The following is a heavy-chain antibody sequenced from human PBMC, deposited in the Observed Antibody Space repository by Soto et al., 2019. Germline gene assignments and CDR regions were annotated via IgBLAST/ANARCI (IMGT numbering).Heavy chain of an antibody. CDR1: GYTFTSYG. CDR2: ISAYNGNT. CDR3: ARDLGSTSCYEDCDAFDI. J-gene: IGHJ3*02. Sequence: QVQLVQSGAEVKKPGASVKVSCKASGYTFTSYGISWVRQAPGQGLEWIGWISAYNGNTNYAQKLQGRGTMTTDTSTSTAYMELRSLRSDDTAVYYCARDLGSTSCYEDCDAFDIWGQGTMVTVSS. V-gene: IGHV1-18*01. D-gene: IGHD2-2*01.